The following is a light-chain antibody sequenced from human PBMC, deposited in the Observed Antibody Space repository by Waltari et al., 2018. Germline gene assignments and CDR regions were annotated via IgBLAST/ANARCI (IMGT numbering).Light chain of an antibody. J-gene: IGKJ1*01. CDR1: PSVGRA. V-gene: IGKV3-20*01. CDR3: QMYVRLPVT. CDR2: DAS. Sequence: EIVLTQSPGTLPLSPGERATLPCRASPSVGRALAWYQQKPGQAPRLLIYDASSRATGLPDRFSGSGSGTDFSLTISRVEPEDFAVYYCQMYVRLPVTFGQGTKVEVK.